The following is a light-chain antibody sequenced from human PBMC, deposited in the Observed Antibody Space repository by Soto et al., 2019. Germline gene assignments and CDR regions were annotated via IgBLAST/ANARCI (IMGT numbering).Light chain of an antibody. J-gene: IGKJ1*01. CDR2: GAS. CDR3: QQYDSWPWT. Sequence: DIVMTQSPATPSVSSGEKTTLSCRASRSVTTSLAWYQQKPGQAPRLLIHGASTRAPGFPARFSGSGSGTDFTLTISSLQSEDFAVYYCQQYDSWPWTFGQGTKVDIK. CDR1: RSVTTS. V-gene: IGKV3-15*01.